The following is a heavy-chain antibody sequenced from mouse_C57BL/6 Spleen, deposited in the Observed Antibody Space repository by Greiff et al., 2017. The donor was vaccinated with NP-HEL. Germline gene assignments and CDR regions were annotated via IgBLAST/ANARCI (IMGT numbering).Heavy chain of an antibody. J-gene: IGHJ2*01. V-gene: IGHV7-3*01. CDR2: IRNKANGYTT. CDR1: GFTFTDYY. CDR3: ARSRLEYGSKDY. D-gene: IGHD1-1*01. Sequence: EVQLVESGGGLVQPGGSLSLSCAASGFTFTDYYMSWVRQPPGKALEWLGFIRNKANGYTTEYSASVKGRFTISRDNSQSILYLQMNALRAEDSATYYCARSRLEYGSKDYWGQGTTLTVSS.